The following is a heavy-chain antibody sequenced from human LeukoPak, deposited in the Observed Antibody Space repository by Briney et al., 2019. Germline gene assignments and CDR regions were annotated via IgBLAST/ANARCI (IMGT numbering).Heavy chain of an antibody. CDR1: GGSISSGGYY. CDR3: ASTTDGDYEAPHDAFDI. D-gene: IGHD4-17*01. J-gene: IGHJ3*02. CDR2: IYYSGST. Sequence: SETLSLTCTVSGGSISSGGYYWSWIRQHPGKGLEWIGYIYYSGSTYYNPSLKSRVTISVDTSKNQFSLKLSSVTAADTAVYYCASTTDGDYEAPHDAFDIWGQGTMVTVSS. V-gene: IGHV4-31*03.